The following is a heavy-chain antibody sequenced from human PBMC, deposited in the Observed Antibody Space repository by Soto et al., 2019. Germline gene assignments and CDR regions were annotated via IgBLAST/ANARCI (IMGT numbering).Heavy chain of an antibody. Sequence: GSGPTLVNPTQTLTLTCTFSGFSLSTSGMCVSWIRQPPGKALEWLALIDWDDDKYYSTSLKTRLTISKDTSKNQVVLTMTNMDPVDTATYYCARIRRFYYDSSGPHDAFDIWGQGTMVTVSS. CDR2: IDWDDDK. J-gene: IGHJ3*02. V-gene: IGHV2-70*01. CDR3: ARIRRFYYDSSGPHDAFDI. CDR1: GFSLSTSGMC. D-gene: IGHD3-22*01.